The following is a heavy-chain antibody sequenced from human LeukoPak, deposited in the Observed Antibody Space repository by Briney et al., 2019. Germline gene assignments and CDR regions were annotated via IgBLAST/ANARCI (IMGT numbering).Heavy chain of an antibody. V-gene: IGHV4-39*01. CDR2: IYYSGST. D-gene: IGHD3-10*01. J-gene: IGHJ3*02. Sequence: SETLSLTCTVSGGSISSSSYYWGWIRQPPGTGLEWIGSIYYSGSTYYNPSLKSRVTISVDMSKNQCSLRLSSVTAADTALYYCARLTGSAIWGQGTMVTVSS. CDR1: GGSISSSSYY. CDR3: ARLTGSAI.